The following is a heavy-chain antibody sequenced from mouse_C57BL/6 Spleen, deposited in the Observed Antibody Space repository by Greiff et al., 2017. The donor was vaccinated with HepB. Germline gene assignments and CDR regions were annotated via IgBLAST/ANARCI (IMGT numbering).Heavy chain of an antibody. J-gene: IGHJ4*01. D-gene: IGHD4-1*01. CDR2: IDPSDSYT. Sequence: QVQLQQPGAELVKPGASVKLSCKASGYTFTSYWMQWVKQRPGQGLEWIGEIDPSDSYTNYNQKFKGKATLTVDTSSSTAYMQLSSLTSEDSAVYYCAREGMIVTLTGNYAMDYWGQGTSVTVSS. V-gene: IGHV1-50*01. CDR1: GYTFTSYW. CDR3: AREGMIVTLTGNYAMDY.